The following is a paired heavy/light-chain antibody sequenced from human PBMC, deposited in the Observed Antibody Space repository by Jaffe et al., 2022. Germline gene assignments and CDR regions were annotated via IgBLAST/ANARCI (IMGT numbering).Light chain of an antibody. CDR3: QKYNNWPPA. CDR2: GAS. V-gene: IGKV3-15*01. Sequence: EIVMTQSPATLSVSPGERATLSCRASQSLGSNLAWYQQKPGQAPRLLIYGASTRATDIPARFSGSGSGTEFTLTISSLQSEDFAVYYCQKYNNWPPAFGQGTKVETK. CDR1: QSLGSN. J-gene: IGKJ1*01.
Heavy chain of an antibody. D-gene: IGHD2-15*01. V-gene: IGHV3-23*01. CDR1: GFTFSNYA. CDR2: LTGGGGGA. CDR3: AKATVGSCGGDSCYPFDS. J-gene: IGHJ4*02. Sequence: EVQLLESGGGLVQPGGSLRLSCAASGFTFSNYAMSWVRQAPGKGLEWVSGLTGGGGGASSADSVKGRFTISRDNSKNTLYLQMSGLRAEDTAVYYCAKATVGSCGGDSCYPFDSWGQGTLVTVSS.